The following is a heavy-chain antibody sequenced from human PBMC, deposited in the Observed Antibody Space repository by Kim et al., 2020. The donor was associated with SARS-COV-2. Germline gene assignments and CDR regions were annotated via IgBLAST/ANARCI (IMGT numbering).Heavy chain of an antibody. J-gene: IGHJ4*02. Sequence: GESLKISCKGSGYSFTSYWISWVRQMPGKGLEWMGRIDPSDSYTNYSPSFQGHVTISADKSISTAYLQWSSLKASDTAMYYCARPYYYDSSSTDLGYWGQGTLVTVSS. CDR2: IDPSDSYT. CDR1: GYSFTSYW. D-gene: IGHD3-22*01. CDR3: ARPYYYDSSSTDLGY. V-gene: IGHV5-10-1*01.